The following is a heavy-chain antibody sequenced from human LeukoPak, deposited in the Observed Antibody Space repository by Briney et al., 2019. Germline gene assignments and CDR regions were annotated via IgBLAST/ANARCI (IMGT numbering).Heavy chain of an antibody. V-gene: IGHV3-30-3*01. CDR1: GFTFRSYA. J-gene: IGHJ3*02. Sequence: GRSLRLSCAGSGFTFRSYAMHWVRQAPGKGLEWVAVISYDGSNKDYADSVKGRFTISRDNSKNTLLLQMNSLRAEDTAVYYCAREIFNGFDIWGQGTMVTVSS. CDR3: AREIFNGFDI. CDR2: ISYDGSNK.